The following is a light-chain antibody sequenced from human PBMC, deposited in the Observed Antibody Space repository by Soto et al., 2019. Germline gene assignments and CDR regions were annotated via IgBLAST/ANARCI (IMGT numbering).Light chain of an antibody. CDR1: QSISKY. CDR2: DTS. Sequence: EIVLTQSPATLSLSPGEGATLSCRASQSISKYLVWYQQKPGQAPRVLIYDTSNRATGIPARFSGTGSGTDFTLTRSSLAPEDFGVYYWQQRSDWPVTFGPGTKVDIK. CDR3: QQRSDWPVT. J-gene: IGKJ3*01. V-gene: IGKV3-11*01.